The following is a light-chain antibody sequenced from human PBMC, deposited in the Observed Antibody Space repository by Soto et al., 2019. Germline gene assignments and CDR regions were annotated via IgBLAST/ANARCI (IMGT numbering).Light chain of an antibody. V-gene: IGKV1-39*01. CDR2: AAS. Sequence: DIQMTQSPSSLSASVGDRVTITCLARQTITNYLNWYQQRPGKAPKLLISAASSLHSGVPSRFSGSGSGTDFTLTISSLQPEDFATYFCQQSYNTPYTFGQGTYLEIK. CDR3: QQSYNTPYT. J-gene: IGKJ2*01. CDR1: QTITNY.